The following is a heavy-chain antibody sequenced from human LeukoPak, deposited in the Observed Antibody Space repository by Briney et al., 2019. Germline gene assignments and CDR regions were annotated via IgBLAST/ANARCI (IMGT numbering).Heavy chain of an antibody. CDR1: GFTFSNAW. CDR3: TTKYTSSWSPIN. CDR2: IKSKTDGGTT. D-gene: IGHD6-13*01. J-gene: IGHJ4*02. V-gene: IGHV3-15*01. Sequence: GGSLRLSCAASGFTFSNAWMTWVRQAPGKGLEWVGRIKSKTDGGTTDYAALVKGRFTISRDDSKNTLYLQMNSLKTEDTAVYYCTTKYTSSWSPINWGQGTLVTVSS.